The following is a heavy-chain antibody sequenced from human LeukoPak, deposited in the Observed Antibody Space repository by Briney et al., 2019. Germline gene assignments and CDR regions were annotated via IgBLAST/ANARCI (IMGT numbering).Heavy chain of an antibody. D-gene: IGHD6-13*01. V-gene: IGHV3-23*01. CDR2: ISDSGGST. J-gene: IGHJ4*02. CDR1: GFTFSNYV. Sequence: PGGSLRLSCTASGFTFSNYVMTWLRQPAGKGLEWVAGISDSGGSTYYADSVKGRFTISRDNSKNTVYLQNNSLRAEDTAVYYCAKGHSLGGFDYWGQGTLVTVSS. CDR3: AKGHSLGGFDY.